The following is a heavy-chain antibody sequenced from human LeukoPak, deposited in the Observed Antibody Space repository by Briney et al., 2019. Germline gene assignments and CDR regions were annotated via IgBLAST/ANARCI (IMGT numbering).Heavy chain of an antibody. D-gene: IGHD3-22*01. J-gene: IGHJ4*02. CDR1: GGSISSYY. CDR2: IYYSGST. Sequence: SETLSLTCTVSGGSISSYYWSWIRQPPGKGLEWIGYIYYSGSTNYNPSLKSRVTISVDTSKNQFSLKQSSVTAADTAVYYCARGEYDSSGYYRDYWGQGTLVTVSS. CDR3: ARGEYDSSGYYRDY. V-gene: IGHV4-59*01.